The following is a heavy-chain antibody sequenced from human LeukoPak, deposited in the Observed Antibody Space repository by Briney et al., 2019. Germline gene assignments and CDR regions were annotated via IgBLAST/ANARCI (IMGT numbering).Heavy chain of an antibody. D-gene: IGHD5-12*01. V-gene: IGHV4-39*07. Sequence: PSETLSLTCTVSGGSISSSSYYWGWIRQPPGKGLEWIGEINHSENTNYNPSLKSRVTISVDTSKNQFSLKLSSVTAADTAVYYCARVRGLRFRFWFDPWGQGTLVTVSS. CDR2: INHSENT. CDR1: GGSISSSSYY. CDR3: ARVRGLRFRFWFDP. J-gene: IGHJ5*02.